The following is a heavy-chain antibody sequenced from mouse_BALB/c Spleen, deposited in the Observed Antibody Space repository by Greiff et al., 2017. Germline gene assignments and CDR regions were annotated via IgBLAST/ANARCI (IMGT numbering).Heavy chain of an antibody. D-gene: IGHD2-4*01. J-gene: IGHJ2*01. V-gene: IGHV5-17*02. CDR2: ISSGSSTI. CDR3: ARGAAVYYDYDVGLDY. Sequence: EVKLMESGGGLVQPGGSRKLSCAASGFTFSSFGMHWVRQAPEKGLEWVAYISSGSSTIYYADTVKGRFTISRDNPKNTLFLQMTSLRSEDTAMYYCARGAAVYYDYDVGLDYWGQGTTLTVSS. CDR1: GFTFSSFG.